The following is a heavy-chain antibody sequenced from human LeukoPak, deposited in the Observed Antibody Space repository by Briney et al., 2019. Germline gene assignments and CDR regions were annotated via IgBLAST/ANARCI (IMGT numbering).Heavy chain of an antibody. D-gene: IGHD4-17*01. J-gene: IGHJ4*02. Sequence: ASVKVSCKASGYTFTSYDINWVRQATGQGLEWMGWMNPNSGNTGYAQKFQGRVTMTRNTSISTAYMELSSLRPEDTAVYYCARGEGATVTTRNDYWGQGTLVTVSS. CDR3: ARGEGATVTTRNDY. CDR2: MNPNSGNT. CDR1: GYTFTSYD. V-gene: IGHV1-8*01.